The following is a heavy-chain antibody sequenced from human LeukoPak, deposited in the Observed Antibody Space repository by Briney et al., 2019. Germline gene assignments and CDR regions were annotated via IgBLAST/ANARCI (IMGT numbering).Heavy chain of an antibody. Sequence: PGGSLRLSCAAPGFTFSGYIMTWVRQAPGKGLEWVSGISESGGSTYYADSVKGRFTISRDNSKNTLYMQMNSLRAEDTAVYYCAKGGVYFSSYLTDWGQGTLVTVSS. J-gene: IGHJ4*02. D-gene: IGHD6-6*01. CDR3: AKGGVYFSSYLTD. V-gene: IGHV3-23*01. CDR1: GFTFSGYI. CDR2: ISESGGST.